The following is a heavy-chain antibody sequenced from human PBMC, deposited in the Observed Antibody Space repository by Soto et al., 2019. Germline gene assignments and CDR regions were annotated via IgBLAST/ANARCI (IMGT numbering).Heavy chain of an antibody. CDR2: ISYDGSNK. CDR3: AKYASSSWSLFDY. J-gene: IGHJ4*02. V-gene: IGHV3-30-3*02. D-gene: IGHD6-13*01. CDR1: GFTFSSYA. Sequence: GGSLRLSCAASGFTFSSYAMHWVRQAPGKGLEWVAVISYDGSNKYYADSVKGRFTISRDNSKNTLYLQMNSLRAEDTAVYYCAKYASSSWSLFDYWGQGTLVTVSS.